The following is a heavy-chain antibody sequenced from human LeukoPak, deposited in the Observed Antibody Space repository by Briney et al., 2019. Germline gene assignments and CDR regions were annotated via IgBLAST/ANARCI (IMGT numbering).Heavy chain of an antibody. Sequence: SETLSLTCAVYGGSFSGYYWSWIRQPPGKGLEWIGEINHSGSTNYNPSLKSRVTISVDTSKNQFSLKLSSVTAADTAVYYCARGWLGLWFGELRRFDPWGQGTLVTVSS. D-gene: IGHD3-10*01. V-gene: IGHV4-34*01. J-gene: IGHJ5*02. CDR3: ARGWLGLWFGELRRFDP. CDR1: GGSFSGYY. CDR2: INHSGST.